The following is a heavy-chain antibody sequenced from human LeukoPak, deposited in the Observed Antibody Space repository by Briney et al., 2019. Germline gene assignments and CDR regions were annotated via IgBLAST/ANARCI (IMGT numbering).Heavy chain of an antibody. CDR3: AREIGMVRGVGSDY. V-gene: IGHV1-3*03. CDR1: GYTFTSYA. CDR2: INAGNGNT. J-gene: IGHJ4*02. Sequence: ASVKVSCKASGYTFTSYAMHWVRQAPGQRLEWMGWINAGNGNTKYSQEFQGRVTITRDTSASTAYMELSSLRSEDMAVYYCAREIGMVRGVGSDYWGQGTLVTVSS. D-gene: IGHD3-10*01.